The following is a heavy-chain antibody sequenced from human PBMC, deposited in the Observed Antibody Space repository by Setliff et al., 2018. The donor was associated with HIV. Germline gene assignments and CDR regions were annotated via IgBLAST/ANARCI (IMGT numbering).Heavy chain of an antibody. D-gene: IGHD1-7*01. CDR2: IHTRGSI. V-gene: IGHV4-4*09. Sequence: SSETLSLTCTVSGGSLSGDYWSWIRQSPGKGLEWIGYIHTRGSINYIPSLKTRATVSLDTSKNQFFLRLTSVTAADTAIYYCVRHPREEPQRNYKFDSWGQGMLVTVSS. CDR1: GGSLSGDY. J-gene: IGHJ4*02. CDR3: VRHPREEPQRNYKFDS.